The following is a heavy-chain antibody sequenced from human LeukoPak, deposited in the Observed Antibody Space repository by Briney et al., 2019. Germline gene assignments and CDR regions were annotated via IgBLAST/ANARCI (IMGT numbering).Heavy chain of an antibody. Sequence: PSETLSLTCTVSGGSIISYYWSWIRQPPGKGLEWIGYICYSGSTNHNPSLKSRVTISVDTSKNQFSLRLSSVTAADTAVYYCPVYYFDSSGRMRDSWGQGTLVTVSS. CDR3: PVYYFDSSGRMRDS. CDR2: ICYSGST. D-gene: IGHD3-22*01. CDR1: GGSIISYY. J-gene: IGHJ4*02. V-gene: IGHV4-59*12.